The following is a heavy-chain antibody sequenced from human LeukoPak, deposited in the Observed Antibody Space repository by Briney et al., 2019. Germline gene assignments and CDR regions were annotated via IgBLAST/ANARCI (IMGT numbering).Heavy chain of an antibody. Sequence: PSETLSLTCTVSGGSISSYYWSWIRQPPGKGLEWIGYIYYSGSTNYNPSLKSRVTISVDTSKNQFSLKLSSVTAADTAVYYCAREEGSSWYRGYYSDYWGQGTLVTVSS. CDR1: GGSISSYY. D-gene: IGHD6-13*01. V-gene: IGHV4-59*01. CDR2: IYYSGST. J-gene: IGHJ4*02. CDR3: AREEGSSWYRGYYSDY.